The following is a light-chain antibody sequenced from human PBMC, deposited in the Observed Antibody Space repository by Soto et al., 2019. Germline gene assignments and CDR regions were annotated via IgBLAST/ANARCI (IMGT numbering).Light chain of an antibody. J-gene: IGKJ1*01. CDR3: QQYNKWRT. V-gene: IGKV3-15*01. Sequence: EIVMTQSPATLSVSPGERATLSCRASESVSSNLAWYPQKPGQAPRLLIYGASTRATGIPARISGSGSGTEFTLTISSLQSEDFAVYYCQQYNKWRTVGQGTKVDSK. CDR1: ESVSSN. CDR2: GAS.